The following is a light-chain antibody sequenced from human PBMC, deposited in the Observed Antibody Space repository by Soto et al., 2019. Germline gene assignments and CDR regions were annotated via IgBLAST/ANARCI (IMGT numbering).Light chain of an antibody. CDR3: QQYNNWPLT. J-gene: IGKJ1*01. CDR1: QSVSSN. V-gene: IGKV3-15*01. Sequence: EIVMTQSPATLSVSPGERDTLSCRASQSVSSNLAWYQQKPGQAPTLLIYGASTRATGIPARFSGSGSGTEFTLTISSLQSEDFAVYYCQQYNNWPLTFGQGTKVEIK. CDR2: GAS.